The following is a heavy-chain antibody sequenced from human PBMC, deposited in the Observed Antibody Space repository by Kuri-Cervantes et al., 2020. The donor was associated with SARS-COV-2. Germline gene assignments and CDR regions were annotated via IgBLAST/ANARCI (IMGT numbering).Heavy chain of an antibody. D-gene: IGHD3-16*01. CDR2: ISNDGYNR. CDR3: AKMGDNYIKGDYGSEV. Sequence: GESLKISCAASGFSFSRFPMHWVRHAPGRGLEWVALISNDGYNRFYADFLKGRFTISRDNSKNTLHLDMNSLRPEDTGVYYCAKMGDNYIKGDYGSEVWGQGIMVTVSS. J-gene: IGHJ6*02. V-gene: IGHV3-30*18. CDR1: GFSFSRFP.